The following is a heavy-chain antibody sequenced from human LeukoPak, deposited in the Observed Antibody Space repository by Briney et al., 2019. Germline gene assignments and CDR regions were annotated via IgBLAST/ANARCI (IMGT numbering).Heavy chain of an antibody. Sequence: ASVKVSCKASGGTFSSYAISWVRQAPGQGLEWMAWISPYNGDGIAAQRFQGRLSMTTDPSTSTAYMELRSLRSDDTAVYYCARDLVRPSCATDRCYTLAFWGQGTQITVSS. CDR2: ISPYNGDG. CDR3: ARDLVRPSCATDRCYTLAF. J-gene: IGHJ4*02. V-gene: IGHV1-18*01. D-gene: IGHD2-15*01. CDR1: GGTFSSYA.